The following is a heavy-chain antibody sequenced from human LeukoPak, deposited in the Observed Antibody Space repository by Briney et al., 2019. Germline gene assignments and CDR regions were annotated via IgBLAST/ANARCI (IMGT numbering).Heavy chain of an antibody. Sequence: GGSLRLSCTASGFTFGDHAMSWVRRAPGKGLEWVGFIRRKVHGGTTEYATSVKGRFTISRDDSKSIAYLQMNSLKTEDTALYYCTRERSGYCSGGSCYGFDYWDRGTLVTVSS. J-gene: IGHJ4*02. D-gene: IGHD2-15*01. V-gene: IGHV3-49*04. CDR3: TRERSGYCSGGSCYGFDY. CDR2: IRRKVHGGTT. CDR1: GFTFGDHA.